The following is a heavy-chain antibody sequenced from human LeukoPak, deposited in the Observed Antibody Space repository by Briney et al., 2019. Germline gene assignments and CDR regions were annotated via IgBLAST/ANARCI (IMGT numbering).Heavy chain of an antibody. J-gene: IGHJ4*02. D-gene: IGHD2-15*01. CDR3: ARDPPEADDHDDY. Sequence: GASVKVSCKVSGYTLTELSMHWVRQAPGKGLEWMGGFDPEDGETIYAQKFQGRVTMTEDTSTDTAYMELRSLRSDDTAVYYCARDPPEADDHDDYWGQGTLVTVSS. V-gene: IGHV1-24*01. CDR1: GYTLTELS. CDR2: FDPEDGET.